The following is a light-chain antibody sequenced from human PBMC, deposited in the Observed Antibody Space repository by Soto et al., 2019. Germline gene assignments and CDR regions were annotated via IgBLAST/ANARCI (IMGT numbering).Light chain of an antibody. CDR3: TSQAGSNNYV. CDR1: SSDVGGYNY. V-gene: IGLV2-8*01. J-gene: IGLJ1*01. Sequence: QSVLTQPPSASGSPGQSVTISCTGTSSDVGGYNYVSWYQQHPGKAPKLIISEVSKRPSGVPDRFSGSKSGNTASLTVSGLQAEDEADYYCTSQAGSNNYVFGTGTQLTVL. CDR2: EVS.